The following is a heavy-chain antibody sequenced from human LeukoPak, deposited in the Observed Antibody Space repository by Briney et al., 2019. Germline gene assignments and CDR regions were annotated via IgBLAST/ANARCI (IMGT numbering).Heavy chain of an antibody. CDR3: AKDRSGSYSQGLDY. CDR1: GFTFSSYG. V-gene: IGHV3-30*02. CDR2: IRYDGSNK. D-gene: IGHD1-26*01. J-gene: IGHJ4*02. Sequence: GGSLRLSCAASGFTFSSYGMHWVRQAPGKGLEWVAFIRYDGSNKYYADSVKGRFTISRDNSKNTLYLQMNSLRAEDTAVYYCAKDRSGSYSQGLDYWGQGTLVTVSS.